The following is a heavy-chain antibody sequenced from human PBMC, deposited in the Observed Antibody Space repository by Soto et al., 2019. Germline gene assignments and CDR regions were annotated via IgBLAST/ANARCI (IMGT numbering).Heavy chain of an antibody. CDR1: GFIFDDFV. V-gene: IGHV3-9*01. CDR2: ISWNSDYI. CDR3: AKDRYQFAGAAVDI. Sequence: GGSLRLCCAASGFIFDDFVMHWVRQAPGKGLEWVSGISWNSDYIAYADSVKGRFAISRDNAKNSLYLQMNSLRPEDTALYYCAKDRYQFAGAAVDIWGRGTMVTGSS. J-gene: IGHJ3*02. D-gene: IGHD3-16*01.